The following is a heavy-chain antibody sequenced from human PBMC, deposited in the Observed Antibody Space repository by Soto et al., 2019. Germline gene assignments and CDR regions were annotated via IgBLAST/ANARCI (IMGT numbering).Heavy chain of an antibody. V-gene: IGHV3-64D*08. J-gene: IGHJ5*02. D-gene: IGHD1-20*01. Sequence: GGSLRLSCSASGFTFSSYAMHWVRQAPGKGLEYVSAISSNGGSTYYADSVKGRFTISRDNSKNTLYLQMSSLRAEDTAVYYWVKGGGSLITPFLSWAQGTVVPVSP. CDR2: ISSNGGST. CDR1: GFTFSSYA. CDR3: VKGGGSLITPFLS.